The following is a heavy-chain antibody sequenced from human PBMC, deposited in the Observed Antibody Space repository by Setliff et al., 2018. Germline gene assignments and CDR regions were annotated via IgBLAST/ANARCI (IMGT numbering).Heavy chain of an antibody. CDR3: VREGDFWVGQGDV. CDR2: INTNTGNP. CDR1: GYTFSRYS. V-gene: IGHV7-4-1*02. Sequence: ASVKVSCKASGYTFSRYSMNWVRQAPGQGLEWMGWINTNTGNPTYAQGFTGRSVFSLDTSVSTAYLQINSLKTEDTAVYYCVREGDFWVGQGDVWGKGTTVTVS. J-gene: IGHJ6*03. D-gene: IGHD2-21*02.